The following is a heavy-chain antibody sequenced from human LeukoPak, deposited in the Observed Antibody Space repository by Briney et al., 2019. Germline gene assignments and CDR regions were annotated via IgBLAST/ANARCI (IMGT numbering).Heavy chain of an antibody. D-gene: IGHD2-15*01. J-gene: IGHJ4*02. CDR2: IYYIGTT. CDR1: RGSISPYY. Sequence: SETLSPTCTVYRGSISPYYWSWIRQSSGKGLEWIGYIYYIGTTNSNPSLQSRVTMSVDTSTNQFTLNLASVTAADTAVYYCARGGFESCSAGSCLLGNYWGQGILVAVSS. V-gene: IGHV4-59*01. CDR3: ARGGFESCSAGSCLLGNY.